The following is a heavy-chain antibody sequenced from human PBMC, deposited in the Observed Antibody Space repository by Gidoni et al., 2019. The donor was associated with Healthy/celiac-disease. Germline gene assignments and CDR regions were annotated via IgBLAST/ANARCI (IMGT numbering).Heavy chain of an antibody. Sequence: QVQLEQSGVEVKKPGSSVKVSSKASGGTFLSYAISWLRQAPGQGLEWMGGSIPMVGTANYAQKFQSRATITAEESTSTAYMELSSVRSQDTAVYYCARDFGMASRHSFYFDYWGQGTLVTVSS. V-gene: IGHV1-69*01. J-gene: IGHJ4*02. CDR3: ARDFGMASRHSFYFDY. CDR1: GGTFLSYA. CDR2: SIPMVGTA. D-gene: IGHD3-10*01.